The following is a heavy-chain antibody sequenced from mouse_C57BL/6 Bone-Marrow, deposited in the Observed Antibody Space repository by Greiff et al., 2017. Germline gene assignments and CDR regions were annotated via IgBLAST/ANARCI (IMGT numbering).Heavy chain of an antibody. CDR2: IHPNSGST. CDR3: ARYYGSSKGYFDV. D-gene: IGHD1-1*01. CDR1: GYTFTSYW. J-gene: IGHJ1*03. V-gene: IGHV1-64*01. Sequence: QVQLQQPGAELVKPGASVKLSCKASGYTFTSYWMHWVKQRPGQGLEWIGMIHPNSGSTNYNEKFKSKATLTVDKSSSTAYMQLSSLTSEDSAVYYCARYYGSSKGYFDVWGTGTTVTVSS.